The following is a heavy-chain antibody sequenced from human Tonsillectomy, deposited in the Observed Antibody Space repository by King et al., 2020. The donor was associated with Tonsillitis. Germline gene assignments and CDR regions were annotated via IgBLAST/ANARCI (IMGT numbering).Heavy chain of an antibody. CDR1: GGSFSGYY. CDR2: INHSGST. J-gene: IGHJ5*02. D-gene: IGHD3-10*01. V-gene: IGHV4-34*01. CDR3: ARRLSVRGVKNCVDP. Sequence: VQLQQWGAGLLKPSETLSLTCAVYGGSFSGYYWSWSRQPPGRGLEWIGVINHSGSTNYNPSLKSRVTISVDTSKNQFSLQLSAVTAADTAGYYCARRLSVRGVKNCVDPCGQGTLLTVSS.